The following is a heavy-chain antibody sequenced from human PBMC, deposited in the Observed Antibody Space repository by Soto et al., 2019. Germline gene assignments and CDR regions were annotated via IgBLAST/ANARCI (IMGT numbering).Heavy chain of an antibody. CDR3: ARVDWNRKVDY. D-gene: IGHD1-1*01. Sequence: SETLSLTCTVSGGSISSYYWSWIRQPPGKGLEWIGYIYYSGSTNYNPSLKSRVTISVDTSKNQFSLKLSSVTAADTAVYYCARVDWNRKVDYWGQGTQVTVSS. CDR2: IYYSGST. CDR1: GGSISSYY. V-gene: IGHV4-59*01. J-gene: IGHJ4*02.